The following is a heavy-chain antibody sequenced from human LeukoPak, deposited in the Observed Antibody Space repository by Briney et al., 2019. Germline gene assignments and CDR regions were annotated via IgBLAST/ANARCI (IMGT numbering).Heavy chain of an antibody. D-gene: IGHD6-19*01. CDR3: ARAGQWPAPQQIDY. Sequence: GSLRLSCEGSGFSFNSYWMTWVRQAPGKGLELVANVRQDGTEAYYVASVKGRFTIYRDNAENAVYMDRTSLRAEDTAVYYCARAGQWPAPQQIDYWGHGTLVTVSS. J-gene: IGHJ4*01. V-gene: IGHV3-7*01. CDR2: VRQDGTEA. CDR1: GFSFNSYW.